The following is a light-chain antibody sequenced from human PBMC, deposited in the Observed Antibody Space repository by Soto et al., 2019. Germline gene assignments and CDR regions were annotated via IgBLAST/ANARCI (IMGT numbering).Light chain of an antibody. J-gene: IGKJ5*01. CDR2: GAS. CDR3: QQYGSSPPIT. Sequence: EKVVTQSPGSLSLSPRERATPSRRAIQSVSSSYLAWYQQKPGQAPRLLIYGASSRATGIPDRFSGSGSGTDFTLTISRLEPEDFAVYYCQQYGSSPPITFGQGTRLEIK. CDR1: QSVSSSY. V-gene: IGKV3-20*01.